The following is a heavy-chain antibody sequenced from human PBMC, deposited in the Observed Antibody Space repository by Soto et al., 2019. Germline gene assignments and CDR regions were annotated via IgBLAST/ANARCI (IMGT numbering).Heavy chain of an antibody. CDR2: IYRTAST. Sequence: SETLSLTCAVAGGSFTSNNWWTWVRQPPGQGLECIGEIYRTASTNYNPSLKSRVTISLDKSENQFSLKVTSLTAADTAVYYCASRDPGTTVDYWGQGTLVTVS. V-gene: IGHV4-4*02. D-gene: IGHD1-7*01. CDR1: GGSFTSNNW. J-gene: IGHJ4*02. CDR3: ASRDPGTTVDY.